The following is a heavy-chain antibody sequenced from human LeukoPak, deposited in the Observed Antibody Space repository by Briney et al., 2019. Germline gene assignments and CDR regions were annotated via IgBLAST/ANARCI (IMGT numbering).Heavy chain of an antibody. D-gene: IGHD5-12*01. CDR2: VYTSGTT. CDR1: GSSISGYF. J-gene: IGHJ4*02. V-gene: IGHV4-4*07. Sequence: SETLSLTCTVSGSSISGYFWTWIRQPAGKELEWIGRVYTSGTTYYNPSLESRVTISLDTFNNQFSLRVTSVTAADTAIYYCARGTEKTRISGYYSFDHWGRGLLVTVSS. CDR3: ARGTEKTRISGYYSFDH.